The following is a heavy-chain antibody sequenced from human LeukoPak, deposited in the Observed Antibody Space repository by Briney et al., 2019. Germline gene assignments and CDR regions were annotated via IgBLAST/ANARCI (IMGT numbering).Heavy chain of an antibody. J-gene: IGHJ4*02. CDR3: AYAYIVAGQNYFDY. V-gene: IGHV1-3*01. Sequence: ASVKVSCKASGYTFTSYAMHWVRQAPGQRLEWMGWINAGNGNTKYSQKFQGRVTITRDTSASTAYMELSSLRSEDTAVYYCAYAYIVAGQNYFDYWGQGTLVTVSS. CDR1: GYTFTSYA. D-gene: IGHD5-12*01. CDR2: INAGNGNT.